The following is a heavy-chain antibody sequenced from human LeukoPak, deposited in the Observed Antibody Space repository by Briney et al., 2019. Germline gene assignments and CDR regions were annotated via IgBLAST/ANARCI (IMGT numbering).Heavy chain of an antibody. J-gene: IGHJ5*02. CDR2: ISFSGGTT. V-gene: IGHV3-23*01. D-gene: IGHD6-19*01. CDR1: GFTFSSYA. CDR3: ALTNHSSGWYWAPYWNWFDP. Sequence: PGGSLRLSCAASGFTFSSYAMSWVRQAPGKGLEWVSGISFSGGTTYYADSVKGRFTISRDNSKNTLYLQMNSLRAEDTAVYYCALTNHSSGWYWAPYWNWFDPWGQGTLVTVSS.